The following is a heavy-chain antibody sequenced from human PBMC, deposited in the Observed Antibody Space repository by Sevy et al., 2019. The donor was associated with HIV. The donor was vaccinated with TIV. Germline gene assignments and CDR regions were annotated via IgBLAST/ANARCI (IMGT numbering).Heavy chain of an antibody. CDR1: GFTFTTSG. Sequence: GGSLRLSCVVSGFTFTTSGMHWVRQAPGKGLEWVAVISYHGRDKFYADSVKGRFTISRDNSDNILYLHMNSLRSEDTAVYYCAKVFTGYNGMDVWGQWTMVTVSS. J-gene: IGHJ6*02. D-gene: IGHD1-1*01. CDR2: ISYHGRDK. V-gene: IGHV3-30*18. CDR3: AKVFTGYNGMDV.